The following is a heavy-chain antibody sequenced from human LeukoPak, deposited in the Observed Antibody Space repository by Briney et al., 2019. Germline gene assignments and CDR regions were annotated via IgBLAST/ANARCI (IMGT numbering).Heavy chain of an antibody. CDR1: GGSISSYY. Sequence: SETLSLTCTVSGGSISSYYWSWIRQPPGKGLEWIGYMHYSGSTNYNPSLKSRVTIPVDTSKNQFSLKLSSVTAADTAVYYCARSSWYGGPDYWGQGTLVTVSS. CDR2: MHYSGST. J-gene: IGHJ4*02. V-gene: IGHV4-59*12. CDR3: ARSSWYGGPDY. D-gene: IGHD4-23*01.